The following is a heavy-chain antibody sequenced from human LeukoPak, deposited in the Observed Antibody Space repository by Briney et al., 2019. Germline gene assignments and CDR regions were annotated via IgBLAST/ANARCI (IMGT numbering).Heavy chain of an antibody. D-gene: IGHD3-9*01. J-gene: IGHJ4*02. CDR2: IKQDGSEK. Sequence: PGGSLRLSCAASGFTFSSYSMNWVRQAPGKGLEWVANIKQDGSEKYYVDSVKGRFTISRDNAKNSLYLQMNSLRAEDTAVYYCARDRRVAYYDILTGYDYWGQGTLVTVSS. CDR3: ARDRRVAYYDILTGYDY. V-gene: IGHV3-7*01. CDR1: GFTFSSYS.